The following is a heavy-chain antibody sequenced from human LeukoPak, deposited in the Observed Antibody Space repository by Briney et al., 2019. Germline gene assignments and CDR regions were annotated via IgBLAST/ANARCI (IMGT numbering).Heavy chain of an antibody. V-gene: IGHV1-18*01. J-gene: IGHJ4*01. D-gene: IGHD3-3*01. CDR3: AREYYDFWSGYYSVRFDY. CDR1: GYTFTTFG. Sequence: ASVKVSCKASGYTFTTFGISWVRQAPGQGLEWMGWISANNGNTNYAQKFQGRVTMTTDTSTSTAYMELRSLRSDDTAVYYCAREYYDFWSGYYSVRFDYWGHGTLVTVSS. CDR2: ISANNGNT.